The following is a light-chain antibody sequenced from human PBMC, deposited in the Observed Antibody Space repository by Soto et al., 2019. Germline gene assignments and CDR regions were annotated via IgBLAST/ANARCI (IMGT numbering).Light chain of an antibody. V-gene: IGKV1-12*02. CDR1: QGISSW. CDR3: QQANSFPFT. Sequence: DIQMTQSPSSVSASVGDRVTITCRASQGISSWLDWYQQKPGKAPNLLIYAASSLQSGVPSRFSGSGSGTDFTLTISSLQPEDFATYYCQQANSFPFTFGGGTKVEIK. J-gene: IGKJ4*01. CDR2: AAS.